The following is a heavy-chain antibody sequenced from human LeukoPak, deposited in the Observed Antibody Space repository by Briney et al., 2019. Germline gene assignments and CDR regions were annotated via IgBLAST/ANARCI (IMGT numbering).Heavy chain of an antibody. Sequence: GGSLRPSCAGSGFIFSNNWMSWVRQAPGKGLEWVVYIKGDGSQTYHVGSVKGRFTNSRDNTRNSLYLQMNSLRADDTATYYGTRDDFSGSYCDWGQGTLVTVSS. CDR2: IKGDGSQT. V-gene: IGHV3-7*01. D-gene: IGHD1-26*01. J-gene: IGHJ4*02. CDR1: GFIFSNNW. CDR3: TRDDFSGSYCD.